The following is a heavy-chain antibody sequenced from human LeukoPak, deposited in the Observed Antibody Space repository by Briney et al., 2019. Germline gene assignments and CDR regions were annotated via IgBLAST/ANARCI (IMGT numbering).Heavy chain of an antibody. CDR1: GYTFTNYA. Sequence: SVRVSCKASGYTFTNYAMQGVRQGRGERVERIGCIVLDSGTTNYAQNFQERVTITIDMSTSTAYMELSSLRSEDTAVYYCAADPRGSGHYFDYWGQGTLVTVSS. D-gene: IGHD1-1*01. V-gene: IGHV1-58*02. CDR3: AADPRGSGHYFDY. J-gene: IGHJ4*02. CDR2: IVLDSGTT.